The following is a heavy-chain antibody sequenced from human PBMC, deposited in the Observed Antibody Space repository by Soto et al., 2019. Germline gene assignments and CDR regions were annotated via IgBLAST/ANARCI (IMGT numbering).Heavy chain of an antibody. CDR2: FFSDAER. V-gene: IGHV2-26*01. Sequence: QVTLKESGPVLVNPTETLTLTCSVSGFSLTNGRMGVSWISQPPGKALEWLAHFFSDAERSYSTSMQSRLNMYKDSSGSQVVLTMTNMAPADTATYFCARMDGDYNYYGLDVWGHGIAVTVSS. J-gene: IGHJ6*02. CDR3: ARMDGDYNYYGLDV. CDR1: GFSLTNGRMG. D-gene: IGHD4-17*01.